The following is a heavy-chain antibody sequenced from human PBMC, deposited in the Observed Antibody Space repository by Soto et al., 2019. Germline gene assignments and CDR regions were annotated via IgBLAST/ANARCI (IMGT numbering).Heavy chain of an antibody. Sequence: ASVKVSCKASGGTFSSYAISWVRQAPGQGLEWMGGIIPIFGTANYAQKFQGRVTITADKSTSTAYMELSSLRSEDTAVYYCARDRGLNYYDSSGYYSIDYWGQGTLVTVSS. CDR2: IIPIFGTA. CDR1: GGTFSSYA. D-gene: IGHD3-22*01. CDR3: ARDRGLNYYDSSGYYSIDY. V-gene: IGHV1-69*06. J-gene: IGHJ4*02.